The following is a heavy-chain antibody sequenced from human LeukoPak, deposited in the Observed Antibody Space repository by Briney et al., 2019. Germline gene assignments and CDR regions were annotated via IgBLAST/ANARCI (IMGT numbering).Heavy chain of an antibody. V-gene: IGHV4-59*12. D-gene: IGHD6-13*01. J-gene: IGHJ4*02. CDR3: ARGSDVAAAGTAEFDY. CDR1: GGSISSYY. Sequence: SETLSLTCTVSGGSISSYYWSWIRQPPGKGLEWIGYIYCSGSTNYNPSLKSRVTISVDTSKNQFSLKLSSVTAADTAVYYCARGSDVAAAGTAEFDYWGQGTLVTVSS. CDR2: IYCSGST.